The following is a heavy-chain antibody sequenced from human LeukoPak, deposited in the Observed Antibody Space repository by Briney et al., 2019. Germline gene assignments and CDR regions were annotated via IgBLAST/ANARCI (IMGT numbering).Heavy chain of an antibody. CDR2: ISYDGSNK. Sequence: GGSLRLSCAASGFTLSSYAMHWVRQAPGKGLEWVAVISYDGSNKYYADSVKGRFTISRDNSKNTLYLQMNSLRAEDTAVYYCARDRGPPIAAAGIFDYWGQGTLVTVSS. J-gene: IGHJ4*02. V-gene: IGHV3-30*04. CDR1: GFTLSSYA. CDR3: ARDRGPPIAAAGIFDY. D-gene: IGHD6-13*01.